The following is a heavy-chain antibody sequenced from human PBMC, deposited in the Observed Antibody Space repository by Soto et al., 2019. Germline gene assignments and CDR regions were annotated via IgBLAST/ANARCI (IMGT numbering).Heavy chain of an antibody. CDR2: IYSGGST. Sequence: GGSLRLSCAASGFTVSSNYMSWVRQAPGKGLEWVSVIYSGGSTYYAESVKGRFTISRDNSKNTLYLQMNSLRAEDTAVYYCARSPATIFGVAIIGPSSFDYWGQGTLVTVSS. D-gene: IGHD3-3*01. CDR3: ARSPATIFGVAIIGPSSFDY. J-gene: IGHJ4*02. CDR1: GFTVSSNY. V-gene: IGHV3-66*01.